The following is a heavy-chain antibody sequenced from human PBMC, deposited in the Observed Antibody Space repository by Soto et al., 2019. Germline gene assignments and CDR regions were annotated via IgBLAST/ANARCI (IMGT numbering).Heavy chain of an antibody. CDR3: AKDLPLDPDIGLVPAAQNGMDV. CDR1: GFTFSSYG. V-gene: IGHV3-30*18. Sequence: QVQLVESGGGVVQPGRSLRLSCAASGFTFSSYGRHWVRQAPGKGLEWVAVISYDGSNNYYADSVKGRFTISRDNSKNTLYLQMNSLRAEDPAVYYCAKDLPLDPDIGLVPAAQNGMDVWGQGTTVTAAS. J-gene: IGHJ6*02. CDR2: ISYDGSNN. D-gene: IGHD2-2*01.